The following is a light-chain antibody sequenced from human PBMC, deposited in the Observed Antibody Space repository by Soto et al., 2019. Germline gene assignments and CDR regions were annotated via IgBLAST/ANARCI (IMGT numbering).Light chain of an antibody. CDR3: QQYGSSPT. CDR2: GAS. CDR1: QSVSSSY. V-gene: IGKV3-20*01. Sequence: EIVLTQSPGTLSLSPGERATLSCRASQSVSSSYLAWYQQKHGQAPRLLIYGASSRATGIADRFSGSGSGTDFTLTISRLEPEDYAVYYCQQYGSSPTFDQGTKLEIK. J-gene: IGKJ1*01.